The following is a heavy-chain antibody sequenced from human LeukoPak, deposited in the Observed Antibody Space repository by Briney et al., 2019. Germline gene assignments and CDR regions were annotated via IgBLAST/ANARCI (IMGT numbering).Heavy chain of an antibody. D-gene: IGHD3-3*01. CDR2: INPNSGGT. V-gene: IGHV1-2*02. Sequence: ASVKVSCKASGYTFTGYYMHWVRQAPGQGLEWMGWINPNSGGTNYAQKFQGGVTMTRDTSISTAYMELSRLRSDDTAVYYCARDLTRDFWSGYFLYYFDYWGQGTLVTVSS. J-gene: IGHJ4*02. CDR3: ARDLTRDFWSGYFLYYFDY. CDR1: GYTFTGYY.